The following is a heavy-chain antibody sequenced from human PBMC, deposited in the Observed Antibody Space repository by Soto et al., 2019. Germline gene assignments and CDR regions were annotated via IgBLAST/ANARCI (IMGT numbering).Heavy chain of an antibody. CDR3: AKDLNSSSSAQRTTKPEPFDY. CDR2: ISGSGGST. CDR1: GFTFSSYA. J-gene: IGHJ4*02. V-gene: IGHV3-23*01. Sequence: GGSLRLSCAASGFTFSSYAMSWVRQAPGKGLEWVSAISGSGGSTYYADSVKGRFTISRDNSKNTLYLQMNSLRAEDTAVYYCAKDLNSSSSAQRTTKPEPFDYWGQGTLVTVSS. D-gene: IGHD6-6*01.